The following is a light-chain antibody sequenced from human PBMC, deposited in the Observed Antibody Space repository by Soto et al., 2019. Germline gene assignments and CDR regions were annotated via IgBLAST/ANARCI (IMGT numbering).Light chain of an antibody. V-gene: IGKV1-5*01. CDR1: QSISTW. Sequence: DIQMTQSPSTLSASVGDSVTITCRASQSISTWLAWYQQKPGKAPKLLIYDASSLEGGVPSRFSGSGSGTEFTLTISGLQLDDFATYYCQQYNSFSWTFGQGTKVEIK. CDR3: QQYNSFSWT. J-gene: IGKJ1*01. CDR2: DAS.